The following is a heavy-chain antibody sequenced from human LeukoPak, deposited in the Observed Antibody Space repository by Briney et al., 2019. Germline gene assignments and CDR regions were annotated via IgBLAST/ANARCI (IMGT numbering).Heavy chain of an antibody. Sequence: PGGSLRLSCAASGFTFSSYDMHWVRQAPGKGLEWVAFIRYDGSNKYYADSVKGRFTISRDNSKNTLYLQMNSLRAEDTAVYYCAKVSPNDYGDLVDYWGQGTLVTVSS. V-gene: IGHV3-30*02. CDR1: GFTFSSYD. CDR2: IRYDGSNK. J-gene: IGHJ4*02. D-gene: IGHD4-17*01. CDR3: AKVSPNDYGDLVDY.